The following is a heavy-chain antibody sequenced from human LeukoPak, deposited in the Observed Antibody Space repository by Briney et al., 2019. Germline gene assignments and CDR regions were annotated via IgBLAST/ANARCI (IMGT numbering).Heavy chain of an antibody. J-gene: IGHJ4*02. Sequence: GGSLRLSCAASGFTFSSYAMSWVRQAPGKGLEWVPAISGSGGSTYYADSVKGRFTISRDNSKNTLYLQMNSLRVEDTAVYYCAKDHSVLLWFGEPHYYFDYWGQGTLVTVSS. CDR1: GFTFSSYA. V-gene: IGHV3-23*01. D-gene: IGHD3-10*01. CDR2: ISGSGGST. CDR3: AKDHSVLLWFGEPHYYFDY.